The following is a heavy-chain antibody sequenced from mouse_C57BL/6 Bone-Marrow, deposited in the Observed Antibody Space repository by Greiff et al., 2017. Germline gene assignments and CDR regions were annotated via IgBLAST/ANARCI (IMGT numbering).Heavy chain of an antibody. V-gene: IGHV1-64*01. CDR3: ARESDYFDY. J-gene: IGHJ2*01. Sequence: QVQLKQPGAELVKPGASVKLSCKASGYTFTSYRMHWVKQRPGQGLEWIGMIHPNSGSTNYNEKFKSKATLTVDKSSSTAYMQLSSLTSEHSAVYYCARESDYFDYGGQGTTLTVA. CDR1: GYTFTSYR. CDR2: IHPNSGST. D-gene: IGHD6-2*01.